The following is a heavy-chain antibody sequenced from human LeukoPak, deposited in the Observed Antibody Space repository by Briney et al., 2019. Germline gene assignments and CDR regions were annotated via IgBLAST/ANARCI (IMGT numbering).Heavy chain of an antibody. CDR3: VGGGVHDY. CDR2: IRNKANSYTT. CDR1: GFTFSSYS. J-gene: IGHJ4*02. Sequence: GGSLRLSCAASGFTFSSYSMNWVRQAPGKGLEWVGRIRNKANSYTTEYAASVKGRFTISRDDSKNSLYLQMNSLKNEDTAVYYRVGGGVHDYWGQGTLVIVSS. V-gene: IGHV3-72*01. D-gene: IGHD1-26*01.